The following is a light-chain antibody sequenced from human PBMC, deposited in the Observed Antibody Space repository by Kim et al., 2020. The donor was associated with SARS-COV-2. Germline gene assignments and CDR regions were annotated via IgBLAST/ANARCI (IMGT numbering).Light chain of an antibody. Sequence: ALGQTVRLTCQGDSLRKCYATWYQQRPGQAPTLVLYGKYDRPSGIPDRFSGSASGNTASLTITGAQAEDEGDYYCSSRDSSGDHVVFGGGTKLTVL. J-gene: IGLJ3*02. CDR1: SLRKCY. V-gene: IGLV3-19*01. CDR2: GKY. CDR3: SSRDSSGDHVV.